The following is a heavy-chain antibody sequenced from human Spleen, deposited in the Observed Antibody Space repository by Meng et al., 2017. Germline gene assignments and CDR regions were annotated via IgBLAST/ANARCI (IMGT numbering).Heavy chain of an antibody. D-gene: IGHD4-11*01. V-gene: IGHV4-34*01. CDR3: ARGPTTMAHDFDY. CDR2: INHSGST. CDR1: GGSFSDYY. J-gene: IGHJ4*02. Sequence: QVRLHPWGAGPLKPSETLSLTCVVSGGSFSDYYWIWIRQPPGKGLEWIGEINHSGSTNYNPSLESRATISVDTSQNNLSLKLSSVTAADSAVYYCARGPTTMAHDFDYWGQGTLVTVSS.